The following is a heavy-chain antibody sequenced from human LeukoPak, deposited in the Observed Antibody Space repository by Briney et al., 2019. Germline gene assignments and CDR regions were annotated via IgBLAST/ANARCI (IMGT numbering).Heavy chain of an antibody. V-gene: IGHV1-46*01. CDR1: GYTFTSYY. Sequence: GASVKVSCKASGYTFTSYYMHWVRQAPGQGLEWMGIIDPSGGSTSYAQKFQGRVTMTRDTSPSTVYMELSSLRSEDTAVYYCARNIYSGSLNYYFDYWGQGTLVTVSS. D-gene: IGHD1-26*01. CDR2: IDPSGGST. CDR3: ARNIYSGSLNYYFDY. J-gene: IGHJ4*02.